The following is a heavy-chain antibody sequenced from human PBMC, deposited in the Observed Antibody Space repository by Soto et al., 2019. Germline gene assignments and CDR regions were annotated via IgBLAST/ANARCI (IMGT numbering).Heavy chain of an antibody. D-gene: IGHD3-9*01. J-gene: IGHJ5*02. CDR3: ARHVLTGYPSYNWFDP. Sequence: SETLSLTCTVSGGSISSYYWSWIRQPPGKGLEWIGYIYYSGSTNYNPSLKSRVTISVDTSKNQFSLKLSSVTAADTAVYYCARHVLTGYPSYNWFDPRGQGTLVTVSS. V-gene: IGHV4-59*08. CDR2: IYYSGST. CDR1: GGSISSYY.